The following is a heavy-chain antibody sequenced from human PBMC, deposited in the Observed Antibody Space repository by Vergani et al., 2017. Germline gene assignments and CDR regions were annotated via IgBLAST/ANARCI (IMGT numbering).Heavy chain of an antibody. D-gene: IGHD3-3*02. CDR3: ASSMLRVNWFDP. CDR2: IYYSGST. Sequence: QVQLQESGPGLVKPSETLSLTCTVSGGSISSYYWSWIRQPPGKGLEWIGYIYYSGSTNYNPSLKSRVTISVDTSKNQFSLKLSSVTAADTAVYYCASSMLRVNWFDPWGQGTLVTVS. J-gene: IGHJ5*02. CDR1: GGSISSYY. V-gene: IGHV4-59*01.